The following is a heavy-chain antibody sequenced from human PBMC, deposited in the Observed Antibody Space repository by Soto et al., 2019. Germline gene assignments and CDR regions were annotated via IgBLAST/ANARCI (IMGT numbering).Heavy chain of an antibody. CDR2: ISSSGSTI. V-gene: IGHV3-11*01. CDR1: GFTFSDYY. J-gene: IGHJ6*02. D-gene: IGHD6-6*01. CDR3: ARDYSSSRYYGMDV. Sequence: QVQLVESGGGLVKPGGSLRLSCEASGFTFSDYYLSWIRQAPGKGLEWVSYISSSGSTIYYADSVKGRFTISRDNAKDSLYLQMNSLRAEDTAVYYCARDYSSSRYYGMDVWGQGTTVTVSS.